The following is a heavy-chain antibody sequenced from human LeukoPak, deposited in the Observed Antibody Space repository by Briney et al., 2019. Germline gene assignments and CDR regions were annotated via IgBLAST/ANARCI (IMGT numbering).Heavy chain of an antibody. V-gene: IGHV3-15*01. D-gene: IGHD2-8*01. CDR1: GFIFSDYS. Sequence: GGSLRLSCAASGFIFSDYSMRWIRQAPGKGLEWVGRIKTKADGGTTDYATPVKGRFTISRDDSKNTLFLQMNSLKTEDTAVYYCTANGYWGQGTLVTASS. CDR3: TANGY. J-gene: IGHJ4*02. CDR2: IKTKADGGTT.